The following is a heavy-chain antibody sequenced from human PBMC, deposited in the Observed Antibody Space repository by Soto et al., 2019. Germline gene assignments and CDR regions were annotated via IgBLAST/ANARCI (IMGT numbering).Heavy chain of an antibody. CDR1: GYSFTSYW. Sequence: PGESLKISCKGSGYSFTSYWISWVRQMPGKGLEWMGRIDPSDSYTNYSPSFQGHVTISADKSISTAYLQWSSLKASDTAMYYCARAYYYGSGSYSSQRYYGMDVWGQGTTVTVS. CDR3: ARAYYYGSGSYSSQRYYGMDV. V-gene: IGHV5-10-1*01. J-gene: IGHJ6*02. D-gene: IGHD3-10*01. CDR2: IDPSDSYT.